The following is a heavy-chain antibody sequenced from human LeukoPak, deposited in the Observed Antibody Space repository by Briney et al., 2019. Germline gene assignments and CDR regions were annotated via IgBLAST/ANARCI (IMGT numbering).Heavy chain of an antibody. CDR1: GFTFDDYG. V-gene: IGHV3-23*01. J-gene: IGHJ4*02. CDR2: ISGSGGST. D-gene: IGHD2-15*01. CDR3: AKTPAPYCSGGSCYSWYYFDY. Sequence: GGSLRLSCAASGFTFDDYGMSWVRQAPGKGLEWVSAISGSGGSTYYADSVKGRFTISRDNSKNTQYLQMNSLRAEDTAVYYCAKTPAPYCSGGSCYSWYYFDYWGQGTLVTVSS.